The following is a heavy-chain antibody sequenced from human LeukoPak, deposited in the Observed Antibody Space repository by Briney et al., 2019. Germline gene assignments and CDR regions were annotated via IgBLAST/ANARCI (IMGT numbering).Heavy chain of an antibody. Sequence: PGGSLRLSCAASGFTFSSYAMHWVRQAPGKGLEWVAVISYDGSNKYYADSVKGRFTISRDNSKNTLYLQMNSLRAEDTAVYYCAKDPGIVGAPDWGQGTLVTVSS. CDR1: GFTFSSYA. CDR2: ISYDGSNK. J-gene: IGHJ4*02. V-gene: IGHV3-30-3*01. CDR3: AKDPGIVGAPD. D-gene: IGHD1-26*01.